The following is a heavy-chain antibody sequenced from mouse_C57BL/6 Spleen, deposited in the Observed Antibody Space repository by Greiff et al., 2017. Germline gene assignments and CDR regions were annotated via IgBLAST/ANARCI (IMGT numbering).Heavy chain of an antibody. CDR2: ISSGGSYT. Sequence: EVHLVESGGDLVKPGGSLKLSCAASGFTFSSYGMSWVRQTPDKRLEWVATISSGGSYTYYPDSVKGRFPISRDNAKNTLYLQMSSLKSEDTAMYYCARRDYDPYYFDYWGQGTTLTVSS. CDR3: ARRDYDPYYFDY. V-gene: IGHV5-6*01. D-gene: IGHD2-4*01. CDR1: GFTFSSYG. J-gene: IGHJ2*01.